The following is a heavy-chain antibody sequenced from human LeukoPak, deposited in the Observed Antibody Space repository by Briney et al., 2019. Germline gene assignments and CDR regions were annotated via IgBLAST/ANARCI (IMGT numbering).Heavy chain of an antibody. V-gene: IGHV5-51*01. Sequence: PGESLKISCKGSGYSFTSYWIGWVRQMPGKGLEWMGIIYPGDSDTRYSPSFQGQVTISADKSISTPYLQWNSLKAWDTAMDYFARHFPSRVVDGAAVDYWGQGTLVTVSS. D-gene: IGHD2-2*01. CDR3: ARHFPSRVVDGAAVDY. CDR2: IYPGDSDT. J-gene: IGHJ4*02. CDR1: GYSFTSYW.